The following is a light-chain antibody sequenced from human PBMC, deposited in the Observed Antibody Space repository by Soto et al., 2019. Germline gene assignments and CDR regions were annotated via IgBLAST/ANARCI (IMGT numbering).Light chain of an antibody. V-gene: IGLV2-14*01. Sequence: QSVLTQPASVSGSPGQSITISFTGTSSDVGGYNYVSWYQQHPGKAPKLMIYDVSNRPSGVSNRFSGSKSGNTASLTISGLQAEDEADYYCSSYTSSSTRNVFGTGTKLTVL. CDR3: SSYTSSSTRNV. CDR1: SSDVGGYNY. CDR2: DVS. J-gene: IGLJ1*01.